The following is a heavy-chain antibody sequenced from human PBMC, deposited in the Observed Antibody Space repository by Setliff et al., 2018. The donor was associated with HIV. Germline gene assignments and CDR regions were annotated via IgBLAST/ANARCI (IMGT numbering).Heavy chain of an antibody. CDR2: IYYSGST. Sequence: PSETLSLTCTVSGGSISSSSSYWGWIRQSPGKGLEWIGSIYYSGSTYYNPSLKSRVTISVDTSKNQFSLTLRSVTAADTAVYFCATLRWLRSKHSDYWGQGILVTVSS. V-gene: IGHV4-39*01. D-gene: IGHD5-12*01. CDR1: GGSISSSSSY. CDR3: ATLRWLRSKHSDY. J-gene: IGHJ4*01.